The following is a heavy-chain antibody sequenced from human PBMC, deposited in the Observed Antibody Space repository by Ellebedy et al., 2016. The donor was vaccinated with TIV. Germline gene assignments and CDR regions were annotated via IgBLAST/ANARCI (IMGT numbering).Heavy chain of an antibody. CDR1: GFTFRSYE. V-gene: IGHV3-48*03. Sequence: PGGSLRLSCAASGFTFRSYEMNWVRQAPGKGLEWVSYISTSGRTMYYADSVRGRFTISRDNAKNSLFLHVNSLRIEDTAIYYCVRDFDSGGQPFDYWGQGTPVTVSS. CDR2: ISTSGRTM. J-gene: IGHJ4*02. D-gene: IGHD3-10*01. CDR3: VRDFDSGGQPFDY.